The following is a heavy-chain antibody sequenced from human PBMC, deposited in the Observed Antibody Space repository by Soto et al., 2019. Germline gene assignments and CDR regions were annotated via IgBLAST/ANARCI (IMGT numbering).Heavy chain of an antibody. CDR3: ARGVDYYATSGYFSFDS. J-gene: IGHJ4*02. CDR1: GGSFHNFY. D-gene: IGHD3-16*01. V-gene: IGHV4-59*01. CDR2: VHYSGST. Sequence: SETLSLTCNLSGGSFHNFYWLWIRQPPGKGLEWVGHVHYSGSTNYSPSLNSRATISLDTSKSQLSLKLRSVTAADTAMYFCARGVDYYATSGYFSFDSCGQRIPVTVSS.